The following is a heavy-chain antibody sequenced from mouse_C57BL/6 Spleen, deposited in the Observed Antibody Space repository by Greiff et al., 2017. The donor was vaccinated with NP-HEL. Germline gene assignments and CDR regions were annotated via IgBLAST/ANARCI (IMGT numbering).Heavy chain of an antibody. V-gene: IGHV1-54*01. Sequence: QVQLQQSGAELVRPGTSVKVSCKASGYAFTNYLIEWVKQRPGQGLEWIGVINPGSGGTNYNEKFKGKATLTADKSSSTAYMQLSSLTSEDSAVYFCAREEGDYYGSSYYFDYWGQGTTLTVSS. CDR1: GYAFTNYL. J-gene: IGHJ2*01. D-gene: IGHD1-1*01. CDR2: INPGSGGT. CDR3: AREEGDYYGSSYYFDY.